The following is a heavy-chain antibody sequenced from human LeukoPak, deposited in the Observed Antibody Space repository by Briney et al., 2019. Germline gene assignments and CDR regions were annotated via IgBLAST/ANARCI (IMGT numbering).Heavy chain of an antibody. CDR2: IRYDGSNK. D-gene: IGHD2-2*01. CDR3: AKGGDQETNYYMHV. V-gene: IGHV3-30*02. Sequence: PGGSLRLSCAASGFTFSSYGMHWVRQAPGKGLEWVAFIRYDGSNKYYADSVKGRFTISRDNSKNMLYLQMNSLRAEDTAVYYCAKGGDQETNYYMHVWGKGTTVTVSS. CDR1: GFTFSSYG. J-gene: IGHJ6*03.